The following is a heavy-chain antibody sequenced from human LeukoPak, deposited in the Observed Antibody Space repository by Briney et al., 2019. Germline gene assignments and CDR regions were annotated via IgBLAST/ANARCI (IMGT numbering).Heavy chain of an antibody. Sequence: GGSLRLSCAASGFTFSDYYMSWIRQAPGKGLEWVSSISSSSSYIYYADSVKGRFTISRDNAKNSLYLQMNSLRAEDTAVYYCARTVVVAATPEDYWGQGTLVTVSS. D-gene: IGHD2-15*01. J-gene: IGHJ4*02. CDR1: GFTFSDYY. CDR3: ARTVVVAATPEDY. CDR2: ISSSSSYI. V-gene: IGHV3-11*06.